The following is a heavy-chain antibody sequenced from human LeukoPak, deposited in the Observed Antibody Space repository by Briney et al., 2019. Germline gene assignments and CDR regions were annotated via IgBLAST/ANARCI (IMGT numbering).Heavy chain of an antibody. CDR3: ARGIHYDSSAYYYVPYYYYYMDV. CDR1: GGSFSGYY. CDR2: INHSGST. V-gene: IGHV4-34*01. J-gene: IGHJ6*03. D-gene: IGHD3-22*01. Sequence: SETLSPTCAVYGGSFSGYYWSWIRQPPGKGLEWIGEINHSGSTNYNPSLKSRVTISVDTSKNQFSLRLSSVTAADTTVYYCARGIHYDSSAYYYVPYYYYYMDVWGKRTTVTVSS.